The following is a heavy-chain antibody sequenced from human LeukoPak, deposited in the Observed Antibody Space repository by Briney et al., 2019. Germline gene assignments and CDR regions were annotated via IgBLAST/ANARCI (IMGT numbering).Heavy chain of an antibody. V-gene: IGHV1-69*13. CDR2: IIPIFGTA. Sequence: SVKVSCKASGGAFSSYAISWVRQAPGQGLEWMGGIIPIFGTANYAQKFQGRVTITADESTSTAYMELSSLRSEDTAVYYCAGYCSSTSCYAGQVPARFDPWGQGTLVTVSS. D-gene: IGHD2-2*01. J-gene: IGHJ5*02. CDR1: GGAFSSYA. CDR3: AGYCSSTSCYAGQVPARFDP.